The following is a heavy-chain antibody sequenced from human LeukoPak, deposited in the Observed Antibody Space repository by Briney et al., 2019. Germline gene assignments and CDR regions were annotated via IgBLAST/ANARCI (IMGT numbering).Heavy chain of an antibody. Sequence: SETLSLTCTVSGGSISSGGYYWSWIRQHPGKGLEWIGYIYYSGSTYYNPSLKSRVTISVDTSKNQFSLKLSSVTAADTAVYYCARATYKFYYGMDVWSQGTTVTVSS. CDR2: IYYSGST. V-gene: IGHV4-31*03. J-gene: IGHJ6*02. CDR3: ARATYKFYYGMDV. CDR1: GGSISSGGYY. D-gene: IGHD1-1*01.